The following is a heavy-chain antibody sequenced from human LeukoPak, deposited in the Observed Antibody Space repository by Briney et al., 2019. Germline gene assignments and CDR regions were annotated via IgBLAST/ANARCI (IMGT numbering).Heavy chain of an antibody. CDR1: GYTFTIYG. Sequence: GASVTVSFKASGYTFTIYGISWVRQAPGQGLEWMGWISAYNGNTNYAQKLQGRVTMTTDTSTSTAYMELRSLRSDDTAVYYCARGRTAYPYFDYWGQGTLVTVSS. J-gene: IGHJ4*02. V-gene: IGHV1-18*04. CDR2: ISAYNGNT. D-gene: IGHD2/OR15-2a*01. CDR3: ARGRTAYPYFDY.